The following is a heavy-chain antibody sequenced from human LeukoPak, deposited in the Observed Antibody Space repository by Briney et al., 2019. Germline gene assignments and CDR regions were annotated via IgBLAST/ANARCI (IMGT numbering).Heavy chain of an antibody. V-gene: IGHV1-69*06. CDR2: IIPIFGTA. D-gene: IGHD2-15*01. CDR3: ARDPEIYCSGGSCIDY. CDR1: GGTFSSYA. J-gene: IGHJ4*02. Sequence: SVKVSCKASGGTFSSYAISWVRQAPGQGLEWMGGIIPIFGTANYAQKFQGRVTITADKSASTAYMELSSLRSEDTAVYYCARDPEIYCSGGSCIDYWGQGTLVTVSS.